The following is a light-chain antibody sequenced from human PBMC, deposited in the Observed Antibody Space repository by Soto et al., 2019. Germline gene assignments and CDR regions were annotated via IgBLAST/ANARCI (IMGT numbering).Light chain of an antibody. CDR1: QSVRSGY. Sequence: DIVLHQSPGTLSLSPGESATLSCRASQSVRSGYLAWYQQKPGQAPRLLIYGASSRASGIRDSFSGSGSGTDFTLTISRLEHEDFEVYYCQQYATSPSTFGQGTKVDIK. V-gene: IGKV3-20*01. J-gene: IGKJ2*01. CDR3: QQYATSPST. CDR2: GAS.